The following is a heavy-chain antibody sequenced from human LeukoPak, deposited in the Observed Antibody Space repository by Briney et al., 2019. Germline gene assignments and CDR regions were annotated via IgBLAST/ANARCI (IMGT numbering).Heavy chain of an antibody. D-gene: IGHD1-1*01. CDR3: ARVGTTRFGWFDP. CDR1: GFTFSSYS. Sequence: GGSLRLSCAASGFTFSSYSMNWVRQAPGKGLEWVSSISSSSSYIYYADSVKGRFTISRDNAKNSLYLQMNSLRAEDTAVYYCARVGTTRFGWFDPWGQGTLVTVSS. CDR2: ISSSSSYI. V-gene: IGHV3-21*01. J-gene: IGHJ5*02.